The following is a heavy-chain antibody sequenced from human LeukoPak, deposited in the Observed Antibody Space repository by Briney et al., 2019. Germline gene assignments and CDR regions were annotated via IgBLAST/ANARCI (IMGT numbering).Heavy chain of an antibody. CDR3: ARPIWPTNAWGAFYI. J-gene: IGHJ3*02. CDR2: IYTSGST. Sequence: SETLSLTCTVSGGSISSYYWSWIRQPPGKGLEWIGYIYTSGSTNYNPSLKSRVTISVDTSKNQFSLKLSSVTAADTAVYYCARPIWPTNAWGAFYIWGQGTMVTLSS. CDR1: GGSISSYY. V-gene: IGHV4-4*09. D-gene: IGHD5-24*01.